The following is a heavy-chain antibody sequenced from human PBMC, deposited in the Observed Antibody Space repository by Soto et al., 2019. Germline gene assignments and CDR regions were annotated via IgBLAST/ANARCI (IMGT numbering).Heavy chain of an antibody. CDR2: INPNSGGT. J-gene: IGHJ4*02. CDR3: ARDTKVVVINTAKRGLWVFDY. CDR1: GYTFIGYY. D-gene: IGHD3-22*01. V-gene: IGHV1-2*02. Sequence: GASVQVSCKASGYTFIGYYMHWVRQAPGQGLEWMGWINPNSGGTNYAQKFQGRVTMTRDTSISTAYMELSRLRSDDTAVYYCARDTKVVVINTAKRGLWVFDYWGQGTLVTVSS.